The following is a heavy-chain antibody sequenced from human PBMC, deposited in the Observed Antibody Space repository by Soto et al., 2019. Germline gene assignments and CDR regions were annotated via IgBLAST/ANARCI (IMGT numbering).Heavy chain of an antibody. Sequence: GSVKVSCKASGYSFSSYGITWVRQAPGQGLEWMGWISPSSGETNYAQKFQGRVTVTTDTSTTTTYLELRSLKSDDTAVYYCARDWHPRFDPWGPGTLVTVSS. CDR2: ISPSSGET. J-gene: IGHJ5*02. V-gene: IGHV1-18*01. CDR3: ARDWHPRFDP. CDR1: GYSFSSYG.